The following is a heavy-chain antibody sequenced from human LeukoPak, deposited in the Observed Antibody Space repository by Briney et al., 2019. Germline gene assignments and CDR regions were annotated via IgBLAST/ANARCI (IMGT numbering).Heavy chain of an antibody. J-gene: IGHJ4*02. CDR2: ISGYNGKT. CDR3: AGDVGVSQFDS. D-gene: IGHD3-10*01. V-gene: IGHV1-18*01. CDR1: GYTFTNYG. Sequence: GASVKVSCKASGYTFTNYGFSWVRQAPGQGLEWMGWISGYNGKTDYSQKLQGRVTMTTDTSTSTAYMELRSLTSDDTAVYYCAGDVGVSQFDSWGQGTLVTVSS.